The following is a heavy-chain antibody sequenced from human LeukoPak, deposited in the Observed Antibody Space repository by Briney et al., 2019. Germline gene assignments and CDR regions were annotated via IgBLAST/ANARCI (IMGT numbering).Heavy chain of an antibody. CDR1: GFTFSDYY. CDR2: VSSSSGYT. Sequence: GGSLRLSCAASGFTFSDYYMGWIRQAPGKGLEWISYVSSSSGYTNYADSVKGRFTISRDNAKNSLYLQMNSLRAENTAVYYCASPAAGTNSDFWGQGTLVTVSS. D-gene: IGHD6-13*01. CDR3: ASPAAGTNSDF. J-gene: IGHJ4*02. V-gene: IGHV3-11*03.